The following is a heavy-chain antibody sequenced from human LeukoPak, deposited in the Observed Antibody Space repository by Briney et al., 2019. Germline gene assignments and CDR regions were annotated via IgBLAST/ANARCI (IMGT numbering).Heavy chain of an antibody. D-gene: IGHD3-10*01. J-gene: IGHJ4*02. CDR1: GRSISSSGYY. CDR3: ASYMVRGAYHFDY. V-gene: IGHV4-39*01. CDR2: IHYGGST. Sequence: ADTLSLTCTLSGRSISSSGYYWAWLRQPPGNGLDWLGSIHYGGSTYYKPPLKSRVTMSVDTSKSQFSLKLSSVTAADTAIYYCASYMVRGAYHFDYWGQGTLVSVSS.